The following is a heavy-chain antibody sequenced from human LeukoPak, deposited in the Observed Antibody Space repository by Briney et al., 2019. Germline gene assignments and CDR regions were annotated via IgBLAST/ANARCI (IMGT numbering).Heavy chain of an antibody. Sequence: GGSLRLSCAASGFTFSDYWMHWVRQAPGKGLVWVSRINGDGSGPSYADSVKGRFTASRDNARNTLYLQMNSLRVGDTAVYYCARKWFDPWGQGTLVTVSS. CDR1: GFTFSDYW. CDR3: ARKWFDP. J-gene: IGHJ5*02. D-gene: IGHD1-14*01. V-gene: IGHV3-74*01. CDR2: INGDGSGP.